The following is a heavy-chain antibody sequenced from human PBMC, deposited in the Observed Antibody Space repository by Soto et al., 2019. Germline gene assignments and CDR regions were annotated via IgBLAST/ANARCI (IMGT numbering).Heavy chain of an antibody. D-gene: IGHD1-1*01. V-gene: IGHV4-4*07. Sequence: SETLSLTCNVSGASLXGYYWSWIRQPPGKGLEWIWRIYATGSPDYSPSLKSRITISVDISKKEFSLTLRSVTAADTAMYDCVTDGTKNLRDWFDPGGQGILVTVSS. CDR2: IYATGSP. CDR1: GASLXGYY. CDR3: VTDGTKNLRDWFDP. J-gene: IGHJ5*02.